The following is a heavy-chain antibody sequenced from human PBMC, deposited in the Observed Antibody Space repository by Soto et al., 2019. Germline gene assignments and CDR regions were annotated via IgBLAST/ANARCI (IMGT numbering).Heavy chain of an antibody. CDR2: ISYDGSNK. J-gene: IGHJ6*02. CDR3: ARAGPHSGSYLYGMDV. D-gene: IGHD1-26*01. Sequence: GGSLRLSCAASGFTFSSYAMHWVRQAPGKGLEWVAVISYDGSNKYYADSVKGRFTISRDNSKNTLYLQMNSLRAEDTAVYYCARAGPHSGSYLYGMDVWGQGTTVTVSS. CDR1: GFTFSSYA. V-gene: IGHV3-30*04.